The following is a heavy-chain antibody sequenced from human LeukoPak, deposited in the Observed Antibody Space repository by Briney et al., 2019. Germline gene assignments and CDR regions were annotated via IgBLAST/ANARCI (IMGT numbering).Heavy chain of an antibody. Sequence: PGRSLRLSCSASGFTFGDYAMSWVRQAPGKGLEWVGFIRGKAYGVTSEYAASMKGRFSFSRDDSKSIAYLQMNSLKTEDTAVYYCARGTGIAAAGTGRLLGFWGQGTLVTVSS. CDR3: ARGTGIAAAGTGRLLGF. J-gene: IGHJ4*02. D-gene: IGHD6-13*01. V-gene: IGHV3-49*04. CDR2: IRGKAYGVTS. CDR1: GFTFGDYA.